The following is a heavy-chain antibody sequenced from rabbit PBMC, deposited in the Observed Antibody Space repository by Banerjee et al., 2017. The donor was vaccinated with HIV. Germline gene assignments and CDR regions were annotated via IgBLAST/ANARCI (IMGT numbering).Heavy chain of an antibody. CDR3: AKIPTSDLWLTRLDL. CDR2: INAGGSR. V-gene: IGHV1S45*01. Sequence: QEQLEESGGGLVQPEGSLTLTCKASGFDFSSNGMCWVRQAPGKGLEWIGCINAGGSRYYASWAKGRFTISKTSSTTVTLQVTSLTAADTATYFCAKIPTSDLWLTRLDLWGPGTLVTVS. CDR1: GFDFSSNG. D-gene: IGHD1-1*01. J-gene: IGHJ3*01.